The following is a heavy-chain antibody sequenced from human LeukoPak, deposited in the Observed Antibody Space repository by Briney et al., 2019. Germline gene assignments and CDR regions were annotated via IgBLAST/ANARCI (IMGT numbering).Heavy chain of an antibody. Sequence: GGSLRLSCAASGFTVSGNYMSWVRQAPGKGLEWVSVIYSSDNTYYIDSVKGRFTLSRDNSKNTLYLQMNSLRAEDTAVYYCAGRRVLDASFDYWGQGTLVTVSS. J-gene: IGHJ4*02. CDR1: GFTVSGNY. V-gene: IGHV3-66*02. D-gene: IGHD3-16*01. CDR3: AGRRVLDASFDY. CDR2: IYSSDNT.